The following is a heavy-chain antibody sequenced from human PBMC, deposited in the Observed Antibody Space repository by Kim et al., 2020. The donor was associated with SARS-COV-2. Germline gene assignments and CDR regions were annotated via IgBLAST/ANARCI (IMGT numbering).Heavy chain of an antibody. D-gene: IGHD3-10*01. Sequence: YSATTLKGRFTSSRDKSKNTLYLQMNSLRAEETAVYYCALDGAYGSGSYFWGQGTLVTVSS. V-gene: IGHV3-30*02. J-gene: IGHJ4*02. CDR3: ALDGAYGSGSYF.